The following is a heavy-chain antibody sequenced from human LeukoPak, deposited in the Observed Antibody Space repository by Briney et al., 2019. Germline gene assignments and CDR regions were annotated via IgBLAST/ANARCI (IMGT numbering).Heavy chain of an antibody. CDR1: GFTFSTYW. CDR3: ARDGGSAIPFDY. V-gene: IGHV3-7*01. Sequence: PGGSLRLSCAASGFTFSTYWMSWVRQAPGKGLEWVANIRQDGSDKYYVDSVKGRFTISRVNAKNSLYLQMNSLRVEDTAVYYCARDGGSAIPFDYWGQGTLVTVSS. CDR2: IRQDGSDK. J-gene: IGHJ4*02.